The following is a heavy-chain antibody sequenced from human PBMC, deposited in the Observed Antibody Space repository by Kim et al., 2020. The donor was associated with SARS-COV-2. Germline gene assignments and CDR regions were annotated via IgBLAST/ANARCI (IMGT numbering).Heavy chain of an antibody. Sequence: ASVKVSCKVSGYTLTELSMHWVRQAPGKGLEWMGGFDPEDGETIYAQKFQGRVTMTEDTSTDTAYMELSSLRSEDTAVYYCATPSYQYSSGWYSRMVRHIGYYYYGMDIWGQGTTVTVSS. J-gene: IGHJ6*02. CDR3: ATPSYQYSSGWYSRMVRHIGYYYYGMDI. D-gene: IGHD6-19*01. V-gene: IGHV1-24*01. CDR2: FDPEDGET. CDR1: GYTLTELS.